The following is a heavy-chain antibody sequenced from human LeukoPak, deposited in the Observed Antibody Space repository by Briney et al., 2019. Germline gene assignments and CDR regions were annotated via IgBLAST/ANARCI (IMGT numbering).Heavy chain of an antibody. CDR3: ARDPPYYDFWSGYYTIFDY. V-gene: IGHV1-8*01. CDR1: GYTFTSYD. D-gene: IGHD3-3*01. Sequence: ASVKVSCKASGYTFTSYDINWVRQATGQGLEWMGWMNPNSGNTGYAQKFQGRVTMTRNTSISTAYMELSSLRSEDTAAYYCARDPPYYDFWSGYYTIFDYWGQGTLVTVSS. CDR2: MNPNSGNT. J-gene: IGHJ4*02.